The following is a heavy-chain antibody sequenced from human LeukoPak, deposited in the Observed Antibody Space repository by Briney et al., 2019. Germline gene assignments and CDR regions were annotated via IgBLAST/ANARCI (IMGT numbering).Heavy chain of an antibody. V-gene: IGHV4-39*02. D-gene: IGHD2/OR15-2a*01. CDR3: ARDDPNKYYFDY. J-gene: IGHJ4*02. CDR2: IYYSGST. CDR1: GGSISSSSYY. Sequence: SETPSLTCTVSGGSISSSSYYWGWIRQPPGKGLEWIGKIYYSGSTYYNSSLESRVTISVDTSKNQFSLKLSSVTAADTAVYYCARDDPNKYYFDYWGQGTLVTVSS.